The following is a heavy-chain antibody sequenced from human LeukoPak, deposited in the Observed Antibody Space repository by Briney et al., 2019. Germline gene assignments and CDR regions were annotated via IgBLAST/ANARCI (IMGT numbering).Heavy chain of an antibody. D-gene: IGHD3-10*01. J-gene: IGHJ6*04. CDR2: ISAYNGNT. CDR1: GYTFTSYG. Sequence: ASVKVSCKASGYTFTSYGISWVRQAPGQGLEWMGWISAYNGNTNYAQKLQGRVTMTTDTSTSTSYMELRSLRTDDTAVYYCARDNYGSGSPRMDFWGKGTMVTVSS. V-gene: IGHV1-18*04. CDR3: ARDNYGSGSPRMDF.